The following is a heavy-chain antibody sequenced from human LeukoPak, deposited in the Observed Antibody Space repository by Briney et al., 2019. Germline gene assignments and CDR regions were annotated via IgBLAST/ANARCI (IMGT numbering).Heavy chain of an antibody. V-gene: IGHV3-11*01. J-gene: IGHJ4*02. CDR2: ISDSGSTI. CDR3: AREMEGDYGSGTFFDL. D-gene: IGHD3-10*01. CDR1: EFVFSDYY. Sequence: GGSLRLSCAASEFVFSDYYMSWIRRAPGKGLEWASYISDSGSTIYYADSVNGRFTISRDNVKNSLYLQMNGLRAEDTAVYYCAREMEGDYGSGTFFDLWGQGNMVTVSS.